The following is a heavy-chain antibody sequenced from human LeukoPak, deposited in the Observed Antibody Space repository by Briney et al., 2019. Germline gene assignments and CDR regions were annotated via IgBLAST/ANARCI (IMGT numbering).Heavy chain of an antibody. V-gene: IGHV1-2*02. Sequence: ASVKVSCKASGYTLTGHSMHWVRQAPGQGLERMGWMNPNSGGTKYTRKFQGRVTMTRDTSISTAYMELSRLTSDDTAMYYCARDKLGLGELSLYDEWGQGTQVTVSS. CDR1: GYTLTGHS. J-gene: IGHJ4*02. CDR2: MNPNSGGT. CDR3: ARDKLGLGELSLYDE. D-gene: IGHD3-16*02.